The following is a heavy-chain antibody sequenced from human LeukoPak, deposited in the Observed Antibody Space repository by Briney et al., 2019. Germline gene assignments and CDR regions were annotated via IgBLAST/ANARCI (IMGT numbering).Heavy chain of an antibody. V-gene: IGHV4-34*01. CDR2: INHSGST. J-gene: IGHJ4*02. CDR1: GGSFSGYY. D-gene: IGHD3-9*01. Sequence: SETLSLTCAVYGGSFSGYYWSWIRQPPGKGLEWIGEINHSGSTNYNPSLKSRVTISVDTSKNQFSLKLSSVTAADTAVYYCARGFLTGYYIARYYFDYWGQGTLVTVSS. CDR3: ARGFLTGYYIARYYFDY.